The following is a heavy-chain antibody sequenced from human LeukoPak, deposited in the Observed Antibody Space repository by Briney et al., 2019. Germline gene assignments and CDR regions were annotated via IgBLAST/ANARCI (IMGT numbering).Heavy chain of an antibody. J-gene: IGHJ3*02. Sequence: GGSLRLSCAASGFTLRNYDMRWVRQPTGKGLEWVSAMGTGDDTYYSGSVKGRFTTVRENAKNTVYLQMNSLRAGDTAMYYCARRSAAAGINAFDITGQGTMVIVSS. V-gene: IGHV3-13*01. CDR1: GFTLRNYD. CDR2: MGTGDDT. CDR3: ARRSAAAGINAFDI. D-gene: IGHD6-13*01.